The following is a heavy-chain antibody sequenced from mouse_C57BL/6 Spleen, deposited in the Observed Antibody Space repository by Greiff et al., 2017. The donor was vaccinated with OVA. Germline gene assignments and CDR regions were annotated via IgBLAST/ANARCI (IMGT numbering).Heavy chain of an antibody. CDR1: GYTFTDYN. J-gene: IGHJ1*03. CDR3: ARRGYYGSSSHFDV. CDR2: INPNNGGT. D-gene: IGHD1-1*01. V-gene: IGHV1-18*01. Sequence: EVQLQQSGPELVQPGASVKIPCKASGYTFTDYNMDWVKQSHGKSLEWIGDINPNNGGTIYNQKFKGKATLTVAKSSSTAYLELRSLTSEDTAVDYCARRGYYGSSSHFDVWGTGTTVTVSS.